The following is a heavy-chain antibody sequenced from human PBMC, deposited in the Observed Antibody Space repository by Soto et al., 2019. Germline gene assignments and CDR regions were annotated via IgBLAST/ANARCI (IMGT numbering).Heavy chain of an antibody. Sequence: EVQLLESGGGSVQPGGSLRLSCAASGFTFSSYAMHWVRRPPGKGLEWVSSISGSGGTAYYADSVKGRFSISRDSLVNTLYLQMNSLRAEDTAVYYCAKGRVQTWHFDYWGQATLVTVSP. CDR2: ISGSGGTA. V-gene: IGHV3-23*01. CDR1: GFTFSSYA. CDR3: AKGRVQTWHFDY. D-gene: IGHD1-1*01. J-gene: IGHJ4*02.